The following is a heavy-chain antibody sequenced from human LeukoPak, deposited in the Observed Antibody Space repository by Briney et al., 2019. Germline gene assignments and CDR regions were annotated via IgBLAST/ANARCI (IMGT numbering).Heavy chain of an antibody. CDR2: IRYDGSNK. V-gene: IGHV3-30*02. CDR3: AKDRSSSSVVGLDY. CDR1: GFTFSSYG. D-gene: IGHD6-6*01. J-gene: IGHJ4*02. Sequence: GSLRLSCAASGFTFSSYGMHWVRQAPGKGLEWVAFIRYDGSNKYYADSVKGRFTISRDNSKNTLYLQMNSLRAEDTAVYYCAKDRSSSSVVGLDYWGQGTLVTVSS.